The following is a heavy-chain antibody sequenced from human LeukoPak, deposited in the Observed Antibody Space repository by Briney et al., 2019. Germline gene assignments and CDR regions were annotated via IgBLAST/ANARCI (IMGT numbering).Heavy chain of an antibody. V-gene: IGHV5-51*01. D-gene: IGHD6-19*01. CDR2: IYPSDSDT. CDR1: GYSFTNYW. CDR3: AISFGSGWYADN. J-gene: IGHJ4*02. Sequence: GESLQISCQGSGYSFTNYWIGWVRQMPGKGLEWVGIIYPSDSDTRHSPSFQGQVTISADKSISTAYLQWSSLKASDTAMYYCAISFGSGWYADNWGQGTLVTVSS.